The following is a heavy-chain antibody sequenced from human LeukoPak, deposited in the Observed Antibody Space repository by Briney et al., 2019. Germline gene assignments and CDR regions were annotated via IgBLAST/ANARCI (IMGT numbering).Heavy chain of an antibody. Sequence: GGSLRLSCAASGFTFSRYGMHWVRQAPGKGLEWVAVISYDGSNKYYADTVKGRFTISRDNSKNTLYLQMNSLRAEDTAVYYCARSYSYGGIHYWGQGTLVTVSS. V-gene: IGHV3-30*03. D-gene: IGHD5-18*01. CDR2: ISYDGSNK. CDR3: ARSYSYGGIHY. J-gene: IGHJ4*02. CDR1: GFTFSRYG.